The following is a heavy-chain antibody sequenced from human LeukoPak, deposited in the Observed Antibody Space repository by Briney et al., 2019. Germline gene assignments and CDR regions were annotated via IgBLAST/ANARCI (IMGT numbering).Heavy chain of an antibody. D-gene: IGHD1-26*01. CDR2: MKPDGSEI. J-gene: IGHJ4*02. CDR3: AKIAETSGTYGQGFDY. V-gene: IGHV3-7*03. CDR1: GFTFTTYW. Sequence: GGSLRLSCAASGFTFTTYWMSWVRQAPGKGLEWVANMKPDGSEIFYVDSVKGRFTISRDNSKNTLYLQMNSLRVEDTAVYYCAKIAETSGTYGQGFDYWGQGTLVTVSS.